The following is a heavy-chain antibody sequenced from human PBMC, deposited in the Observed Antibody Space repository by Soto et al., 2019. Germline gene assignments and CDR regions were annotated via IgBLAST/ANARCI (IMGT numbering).Heavy chain of an antibody. V-gene: IGHV1-69*13. Sequence: SVKVSCKASGGTFSSYAISWVRQAPGQGLEWMGGIIPIFGTANYAQKFQGRVTITADESTSTAYMELSSLRSEDTAVYYCARDSRYYYDSSGYGDYYGMDVWGQGTTVTVSS. CDR1: GGTFSSYA. CDR2: IIPIFGTA. J-gene: IGHJ6*02. CDR3: ARDSRYYYDSSGYGDYYGMDV. D-gene: IGHD3-22*01.